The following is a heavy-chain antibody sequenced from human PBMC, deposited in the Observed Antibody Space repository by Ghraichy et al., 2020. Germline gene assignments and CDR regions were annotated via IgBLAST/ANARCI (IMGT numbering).Heavy chain of an antibody. Sequence: RVSTISGGGFITYYADSVKGRFTISRDNSKNTLYLQMDSLRAEDTAVYYCGKDTRGYNKPMDSWGPGTLVTVSS. CDR3: GKDTRGYNKPMDS. CDR2: ISGGGFIT. D-gene: IGHD5-18*01. J-gene: IGHJ4*02. V-gene: IGHV3-23*01.